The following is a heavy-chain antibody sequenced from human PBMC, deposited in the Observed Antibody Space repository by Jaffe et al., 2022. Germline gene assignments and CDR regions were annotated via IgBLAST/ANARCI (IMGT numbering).Heavy chain of an antibody. V-gene: IGHV1-18*01. Sequence: QVQLVQSGAEVKKPGASVKVSCKASGYTFSSYGISWVRQAPGQGLEWMGWISAYNGNTNYAQKFQGRVTMTTETSTSTAYMELRSLRSDDTAVYYCARDTFFSLRSSLQNYMDVWGKGTTVTVSS. CDR1: GYTFSSYG. CDR2: ISAYNGNT. D-gene: IGHD4-4*01. CDR3: ARDTFFSLRSSLQNYMDV. J-gene: IGHJ6*03.